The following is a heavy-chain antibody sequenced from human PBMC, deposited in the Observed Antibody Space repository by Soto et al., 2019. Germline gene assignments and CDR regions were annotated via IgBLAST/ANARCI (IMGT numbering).Heavy chain of an antibody. V-gene: IGHV1-3*04. J-gene: IGHJ5*02. CDR3: ARAISGYVT. CDR1: GITSTTYA. Sequence: QVQLVQSGAEVKKPGASVKVSCKASGITSTTYAIHRVRQAPGQGLAWMGWINTGNGNTRYSQRFLGRVSLTTDTTASTASMDLRSLTSEDTAAYYCARAISGYVTWGQGTLISVSS. D-gene: IGHD5-12*01. CDR2: INTGNGNT.